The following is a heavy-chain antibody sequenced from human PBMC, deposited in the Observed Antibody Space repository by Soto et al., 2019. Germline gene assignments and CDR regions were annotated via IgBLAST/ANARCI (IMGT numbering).Heavy chain of an antibody. D-gene: IGHD6-13*01. J-gene: IGHJ5*02. V-gene: IGHV4-39*01. Sequence: QLQLQESGPGLVKPSETLSLTCTVSGGSISSSSYYWGWIRQPPGKGLEWIGSIYYSGSTYYNPSLKSRVTISVDTSQNPFSLKLSSVTAADTAVYYCARLMYSSSWYGSGYNWFDPWGQGTLVTVSS. CDR1: GGSISSSSYY. CDR3: ARLMYSSSWYGSGYNWFDP. CDR2: IYYSGST.